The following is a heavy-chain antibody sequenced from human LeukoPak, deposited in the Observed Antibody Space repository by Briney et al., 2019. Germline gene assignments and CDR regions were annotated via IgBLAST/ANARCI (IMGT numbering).Heavy chain of an antibody. J-gene: IGHJ5*02. Sequence: PGGSLRLSCAASGFTFNTYPMHWVRQAPGKGLGWLAVISYDGDTQYYRDSVQGRFTISRDNSQNTLFLQMNSLTAEDTAMYFCARDANYFGSGMTYNWFDPWGQGTLVPVSS. CDR3: ARDANYFGSGMTYNWFDP. V-gene: IGHV3-30-3*01. D-gene: IGHD3-10*01. CDR2: ISYDGDTQ. CDR1: GFTFNTYP.